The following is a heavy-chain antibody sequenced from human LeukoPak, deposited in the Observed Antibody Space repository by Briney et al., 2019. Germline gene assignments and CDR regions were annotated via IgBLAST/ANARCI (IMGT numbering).Heavy chain of an antibody. CDR2: INSDESST. J-gene: IGHJ4*02. CDR1: GIAFSSYW. D-gene: IGHD4-23*01. CDR3: ARFLPYGGDRDYHY. Sequence: GGSLRLSCAASGIAFSSYWMQWVRQAPGKGLVWVSRINSDESSTSYADSVKGGFTISRDNAKNTLSLQMNSLGAQDTAVYYCARFLPYGGDRDYHYWGQGTLVTVSS. V-gene: IGHV3-74*01.